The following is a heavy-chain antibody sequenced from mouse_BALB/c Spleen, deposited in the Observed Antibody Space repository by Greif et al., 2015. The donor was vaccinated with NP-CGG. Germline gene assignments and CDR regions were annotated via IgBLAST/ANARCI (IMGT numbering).Heavy chain of an antibody. D-gene: IGHD4-1*01. J-gene: IGHJ3*01. Sequence: QVQLQQSGAELAKPGASVKMSCKASGYTFTSYWMHWVKQRPGQGLEWIGYINPSTGYTEYNQKFKDKATLTADKSSSTAYMLLSSLTSEDSAVYYCARRGLGRAWFAYWGRGTLVTVSA. V-gene: IGHV1-7*01. CDR3: ARRGLGRAWFAY. CDR1: GYTFTSYW. CDR2: INPSTGYT.